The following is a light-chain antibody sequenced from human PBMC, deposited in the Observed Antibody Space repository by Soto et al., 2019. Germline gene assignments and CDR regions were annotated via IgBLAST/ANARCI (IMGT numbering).Light chain of an antibody. J-gene: IGLJ1*01. CDR2: EVT. CDR3: VSYTDTDTLV. CDR1: DTDVGQDKS. V-gene: IGLV2-14*01. Sequence: QSALTQPASVSGSRGQSIIISCVGRDTDVGQDKSVSWYQQGPGQVPKLLIFEVTNRPSGVSKRFSGSRSGNTASLTISGLQPDDEGDYFCVSYTDTDTLVFGTGTKVTVL.